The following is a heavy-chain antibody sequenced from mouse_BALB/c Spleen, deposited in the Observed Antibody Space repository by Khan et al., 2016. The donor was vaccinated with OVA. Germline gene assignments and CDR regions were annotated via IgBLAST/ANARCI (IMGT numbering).Heavy chain of an antibody. CDR3: AREGDGGGLAY. V-gene: IGHV5-12*02. J-gene: IGHJ3*01. CDR2: IGNRGTTT. D-gene: IGHD1-1*02. Sequence: EVELVESGGGFMQPGGSLKLSCATSGFTFTDYYMYWVRQTPEKRLEWVAYIGNRGTTTYYPDTVRGRFTISRDNAKNTLYLQMSRLASDDTAIYFCAREGDGGGLAYWGQGTLVTVSA. CDR1: GFTFTDYY.